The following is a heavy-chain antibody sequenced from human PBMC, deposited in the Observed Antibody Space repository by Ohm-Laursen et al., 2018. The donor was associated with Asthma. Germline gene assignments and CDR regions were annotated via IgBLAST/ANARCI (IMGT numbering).Heavy chain of an antibody. V-gene: IGHV4-34*01. D-gene: IGHD6-13*01. Sequence: GTLSLTCAVYGGSFSGYYWSWIRQPPGKGLEWIGEINHSGSTNYNPSLKSRVTISVDTSKNQFSLKLSSATAADTAVYYCARGEAAAGNVHELFDYWGQGTLVTVSS. J-gene: IGHJ4*02. CDR2: INHSGST. CDR3: ARGEAAAGNVHELFDY. CDR1: GGSFSGYY.